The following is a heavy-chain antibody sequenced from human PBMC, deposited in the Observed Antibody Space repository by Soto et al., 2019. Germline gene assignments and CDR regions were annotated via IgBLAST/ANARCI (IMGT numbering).Heavy chain of an antibody. CDR1: GFTFSSYA. J-gene: IGHJ4*02. D-gene: IGHD6-19*01. V-gene: IGHV3-23*01. Sequence: GESLKISCAASGFTFSSYAMSWVRQAPGKGLEWVSAISGSGVSTYYADSVKGRFTISRDSSKNTLYLQMNSLRAEDTAVYYCAKDREQWLVPYFDYWGQGTLVTVSS. CDR2: ISGSGVST. CDR3: AKDREQWLVPYFDY.